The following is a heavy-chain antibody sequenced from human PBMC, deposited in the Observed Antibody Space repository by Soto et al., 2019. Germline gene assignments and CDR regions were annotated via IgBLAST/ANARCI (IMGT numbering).Heavy chain of an antibody. J-gene: IGHJ6*02. CDR2: IKQDGSEK. Sequence: LRLSCAASGFTFSSYWMSWVRQAPGKGLEWVANIKQDGSEKYYVDSVKGRFTISRDNAKNSLYLQMNSLRAEDTAVYYCARASIAAAEGYYYGMDVWGQGTTVTVS. CDR1: GFTFSSYW. V-gene: IGHV3-7*01. D-gene: IGHD6-13*01. CDR3: ARASIAAAEGYYYGMDV.